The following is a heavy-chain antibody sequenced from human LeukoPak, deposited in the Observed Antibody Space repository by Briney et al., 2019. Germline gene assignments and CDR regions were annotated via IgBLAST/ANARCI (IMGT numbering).Heavy chain of an antibody. CDR2: INTNTGNP. CDR3: AREYYYDSSGYWTSYS. Sequence: ASVKVSCKASGYTFTNYAMNWVRQAPGQGLEWMGWINTNTGNPTYAHGFTGRFVFSLDTSVSTAYLQISSLKAEDAAVYYCAREYYYDSSGYWTSYSWGQGTLVTVSS. D-gene: IGHD3-22*01. V-gene: IGHV7-4-1*02. J-gene: IGHJ4*02. CDR1: GYTFTNYA.